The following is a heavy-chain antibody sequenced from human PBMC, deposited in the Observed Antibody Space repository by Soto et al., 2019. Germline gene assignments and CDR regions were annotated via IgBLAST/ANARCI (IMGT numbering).Heavy chain of an antibody. J-gene: IGHJ4*02. CDR3: ARERRYYNNITCFYFAN. CDR1: GFTFSDHY. V-gene: IGHV3-72*01. Sequence: EVQVVESGGGLVQPGGSVRLSCAASGFTFSDHYMDWVRQAPGKGLEWVGRIRNKANNYATEYAASVKGRFTISRDDSKNTLDRQMNSLETEDTAVYSCARERRYYNNITCFYFANWGQGTLVTVSS. CDR2: IRNKANNYAT. D-gene: IGHD3-10*01.